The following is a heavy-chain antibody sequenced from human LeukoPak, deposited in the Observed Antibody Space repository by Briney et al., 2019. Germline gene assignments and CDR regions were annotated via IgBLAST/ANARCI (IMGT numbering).Heavy chain of an antibody. CDR3: AKARVHSGTFFDY. CDR2: ISWNSGTI. CDR1: GFTFDDYA. D-gene: IGHD2-2*01. V-gene: IGHV3-9*01. J-gene: IGHJ4*02. Sequence: GRSLRLSCAASGFTFDDYAMYWVRQAPGKGLEWVSSISWNSGTIGYADSVKGRFTISRDNAKNSLYLQMNSLRAEDTALYYCAKARVHSGTFFDYWGRGTLVNVSS.